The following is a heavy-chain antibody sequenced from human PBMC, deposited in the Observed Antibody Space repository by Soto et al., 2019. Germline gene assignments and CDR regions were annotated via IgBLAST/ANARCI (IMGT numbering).Heavy chain of an antibody. CDR1: GYTFTSYD. CDR2: MNPNSGNT. D-gene: IGHD3-3*01. J-gene: IGHJ6*03. Sequence: GASVKVSCKASGYTFTSYDINWVRQATGQGLEWMGWMNPNSGNTGYAQKFQGRVTMTRNTSISTAYMELSSLRSEDTAVYYCARRSDFWSGYYETSYYYYMDVWGKGTTVTVSS. V-gene: IGHV1-8*01. CDR3: ARRSDFWSGYYETSYYYYMDV.